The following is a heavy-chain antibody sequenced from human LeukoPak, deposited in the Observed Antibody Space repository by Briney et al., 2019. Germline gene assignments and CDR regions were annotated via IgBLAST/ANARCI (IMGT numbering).Heavy chain of an antibody. J-gene: IGHJ4*02. D-gene: IGHD5-12*01. V-gene: IGHV4-39*07. CDR3: ARGRVATTQRQFDY. Sequence: SETLSLTCTVSGGSISSSSYYWGWIRQPPGKGLEWIGSIYYSGSTYYNPSLKSRVTISVDTSKNQFSLKLSSVTAADTAVYYCARGRVATTQRQFDYWGQGTLVTVSS. CDR2: IYYSGST. CDR1: GGSISSSSYY.